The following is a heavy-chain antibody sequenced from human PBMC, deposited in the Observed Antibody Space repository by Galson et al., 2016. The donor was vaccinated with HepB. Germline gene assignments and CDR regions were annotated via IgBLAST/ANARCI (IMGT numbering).Heavy chain of an antibody. J-gene: IGHJ6*02. CDR2: IKSNIDGGTT. Sequence: SLRLSCAASGLPCSNIWMSWVRQAPGKGLEWVGRIKSNIDGGTTDSAAPVKGRFNISREDSKNTLFLQMSSLKIEDTGVYFLSTDFQYYYGMDVWGQGTTVTVSS. CDR1: GLPCSNIW. CDR3: STDFQYYYGMDV. V-gene: IGHV3-15*01.